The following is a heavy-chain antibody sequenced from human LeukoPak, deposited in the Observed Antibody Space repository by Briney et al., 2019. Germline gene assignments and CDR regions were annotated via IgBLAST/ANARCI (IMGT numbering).Heavy chain of an antibody. CDR3: ARGLLVGNTGYYFDY. J-gene: IGHJ4*02. D-gene: IGHD1-26*01. V-gene: IGHV4-59*01. Sequence: PSETLSLTCTVSGGSISGYYWTWIRQPPGKGLEWIGYIYYGGSTNYHPSLKSRVTLSVDTSKKQFSLKLSSVTAAGTAVYYCARGLLVGNTGYYFDYWGQGTLVTVSS. CDR1: GGSISGYY. CDR2: IYYGGST.